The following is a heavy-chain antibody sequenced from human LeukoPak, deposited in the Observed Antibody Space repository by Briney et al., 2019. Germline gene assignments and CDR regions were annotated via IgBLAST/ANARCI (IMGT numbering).Heavy chain of an antibody. J-gene: IGHJ4*02. CDR1: GFSFSAYW. V-gene: IGHV3-7*01. CDR2: INPAGSET. CDR3: ARFGYVAAVDV. Sequence: GGSLRLSCAASGFSFSAYWMTWVRQAPGTGLEWVASINPAGSETYYVDPVKGRFSISRDNAKNLVYLQMNSLRAEDTAVYHCARFGYVAAVDVWGQGTPVTASS. D-gene: IGHD2-15*01.